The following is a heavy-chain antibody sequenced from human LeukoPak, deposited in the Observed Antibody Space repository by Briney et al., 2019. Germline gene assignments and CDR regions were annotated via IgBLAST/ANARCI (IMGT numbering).Heavy chain of an antibody. CDR3: ARQDY. V-gene: IGHV3-7*01. Sequence: GGSLRLSCAASGFTFSSYAMNWDRQAPGKGLEWVANIKQDGSEKYYVDSVKGRFTISRDNAKNSLYLQMNSLRAEDTAVYYCARQDYWGQGTLVTVSS. CDR2: IKQDGSEK. CDR1: GFTFSSYA. J-gene: IGHJ4*02.